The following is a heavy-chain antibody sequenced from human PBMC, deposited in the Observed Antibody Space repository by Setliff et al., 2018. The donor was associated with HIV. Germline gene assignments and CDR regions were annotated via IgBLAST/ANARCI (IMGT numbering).Heavy chain of an antibody. Sequence: GGSLRLSCAAPGFTFDDYGMSWVRQAPGKGLEWVSGINWNGGSTGYADSVKGRFTISRDNAKNSLYLQMNSLRVEDTAVYYCARDAAAPAAIEGAFDIWGQGTMVTVSS. CDR3: ARDAAAPAAIEGAFDI. CDR2: INWNGGST. D-gene: IGHD2-2*02. CDR1: GFTFDDYG. J-gene: IGHJ3*02. V-gene: IGHV3-20*04.